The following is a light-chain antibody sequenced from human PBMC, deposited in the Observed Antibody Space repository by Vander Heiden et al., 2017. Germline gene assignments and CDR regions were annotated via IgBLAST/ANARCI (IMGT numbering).Light chain of an antibody. J-gene: IGKJ1*01. CDR2: DAS. V-gene: IGKV3-11*01. CDR3: QQRSNWPQRT. Sequence: EIVLTQSPATLSLSPGERATLSCRASQSVSSYLAWYQQKPGQAPRLLIYDASNRDTGIPARFSGSGYGKDFTLTISSREPEDFAVYYCQQRSNWPQRTFGQGTKVEI. CDR1: QSVSSY.